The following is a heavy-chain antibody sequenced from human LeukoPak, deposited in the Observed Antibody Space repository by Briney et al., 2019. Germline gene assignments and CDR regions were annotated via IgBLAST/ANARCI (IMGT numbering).Heavy chain of an antibody. Sequence: ASVKVSCKASGGTFSSYAISWVRQAPGQRLEWMGWINAGNGNTKYSQKFQGRVTITRDTSASTAYMELRSLRSDDTAVYYCARGVEGDFDYWGQGTLVTVSS. CDR2: INAGNGNT. J-gene: IGHJ4*02. V-gene: IGHV1-3*01. CDR1: GGTFSSYA. D-gene: IGHD2-21*01. CDR3: ARGVEGDFDY.